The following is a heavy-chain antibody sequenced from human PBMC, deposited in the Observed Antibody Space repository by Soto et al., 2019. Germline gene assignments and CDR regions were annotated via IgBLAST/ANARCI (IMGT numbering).Heavy chain of an antibody. D-gene: IGHD2-15*01. V-gene: IGHV1-8*01. Sequence: GASVKVSCKASGYTFTSYDINWVRQATGQGLEWMGWMNPNSGNTGYAQKFQGRVTMTRNTSISTAYMELSSLRSEDTAVYYCARAVGSGPIYYYYYMDVWGKGTTVTVSS. CDR1: GYTFTSYD. CDR3: ARAVGSGPIYYYYYMDV. CDR2: MNPNSGNT. J-gene: IGHJ6*03.